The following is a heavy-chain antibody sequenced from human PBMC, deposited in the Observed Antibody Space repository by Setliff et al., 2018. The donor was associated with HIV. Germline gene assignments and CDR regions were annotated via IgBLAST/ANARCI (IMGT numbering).Heavy chain of an antibody. Sequence: GASVKVSCKTSGGTFSSYGISWVRQAPGQGLEWMGGIIPMFGTGFYAQKFQGRVTITTDESRSTAYMELSSLSSEDTAVYFCARVAHSSSYHYYGMDVWGQGTTVTVSS. D-gene: IGHD6-19*01. V-gene: IGHV1-69*05. CDR2: IIPMFGTG. J-gene: IGHJ6*02. CDR1: GGTFSSYG. CDR3: ARVAHSSSYHYYGMDV.